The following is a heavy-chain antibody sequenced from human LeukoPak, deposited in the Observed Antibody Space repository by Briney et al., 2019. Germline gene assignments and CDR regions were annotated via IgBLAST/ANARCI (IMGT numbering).Heavy chain of an antibody. V-gene: IGHV4-59*01. CDR3: ARAHGDYFPFDY. Sequence: SETLSLTCTVSGGSISNYYWSWIRQPPGKGLEWIGYIYYGGNTDYNPSLKSRVTISVDTSKNQFSLKLSSVTAADTAVYYCARAHGDYFPFDYWGQGTLVTVSS. J-gene: IGHJ4*02. CDR1: GGSISNYY. CDR2: IYYGGNT. D-gene: IGHD4-17*01.